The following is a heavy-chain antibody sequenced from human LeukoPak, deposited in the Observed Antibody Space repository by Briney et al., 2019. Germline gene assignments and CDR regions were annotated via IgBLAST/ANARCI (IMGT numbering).Heavy chain of an antibody. Sequence: GGSLRLSCAASGFTFSSYWMHWVRQAPGKGLVWVSRINSDGSSIRYADSVKGRFTISRDNAKNTLYLQMNSLRAEDTAVYHCVRGAGGDSRFDPWGRGTLVTVSS. V-gene: IGHV3-74*01. CDR3: VRGAGGDSRFDP. J-gene: IGHJ5*02. CDR1: GFTFSSYW. D-gene: IGHD1-26*01. CDR2: INSDGSSI.